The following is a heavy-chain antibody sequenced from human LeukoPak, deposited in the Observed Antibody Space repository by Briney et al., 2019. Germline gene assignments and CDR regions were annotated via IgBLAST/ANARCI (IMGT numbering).Heavy chain of an antibody. V-gene: IGHV4-59*01. D-gene: IGHD3-10*01. CDR2: IYYSGST. CDR3: ARGSFGWFDP. CDR1: GGSISNYY. J-gene: IGHJ5*02. Sequence: PSETLSLTCTVSGGSISNYYWSWIRQPPGKGLEWIGYIYYSGSTNYNPSLKSRVTISVDTSKNQFSLKLSSVTAADTAVYYCARGSFGWFDPWGQGTLVTVSS.